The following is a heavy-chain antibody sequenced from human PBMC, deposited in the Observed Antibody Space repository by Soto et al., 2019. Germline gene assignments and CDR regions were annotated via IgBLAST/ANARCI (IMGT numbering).Heavy chain of an antibody. J-gene: IGHJ4*02. CDR2: IYHSGST. Sequence: SETLSLTCAFSGGSISSSNWWSGVRQPPGKGLEWIGEIYHSGSTNYNPSLKSRVTISVDKSKNQFSLKLSSVTAADTAAYYCASRRNYYDSSGYSESVDYWGQGTLVTVSS. V-gene: IGHV4-4*02. CDR1: GGSISSSNW. D-gene: IGHD3-22*01. CDR3: ASRRNYYDSSGYSESVDY.